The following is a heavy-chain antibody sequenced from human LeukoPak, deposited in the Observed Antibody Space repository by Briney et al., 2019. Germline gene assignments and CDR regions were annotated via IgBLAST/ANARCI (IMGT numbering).Heavy chain of an antibody. CDR2: IYYSGST. V-gene: IGHV4-59*12. D-gene: IGHD5-18*01. J-gene: IGHJ4*02. CDR3: ARARTYSYGCYYFDY. Sequence: SETLSLTCTVSGGSISSYYWSWIRQPPGKGLEWIGYIYYSGSTNYNPSLKSRVTISVDTSKNQFSLKLSSVTAADTAVYYCARARTYSYGCYYFDYWGQGTLVTVSS. CDR1: GGSISSYY.